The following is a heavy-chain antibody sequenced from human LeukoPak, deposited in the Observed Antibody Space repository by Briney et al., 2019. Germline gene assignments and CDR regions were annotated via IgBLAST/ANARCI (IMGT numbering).Heavy chain of an antibody. CDR1: GFTFSSYA. V-gene: IGHV3-30-3*01. CDR3: AKGSGWYRGGNWFDP. D-gene: IGHD6-19*01. Sequence: GRSLRLSCAASGFTFSSYAMHWVRQAPGKGLEWVAVISYDGSNKYYADSVKGRFTISRDNSKNTLYLQMNSLRAEDTAVYYCAKGSGWYRGGNWFDPWGQGTLVTVSS. J-gene: IGHJ5*02. CDR2: ISYDGSNK.